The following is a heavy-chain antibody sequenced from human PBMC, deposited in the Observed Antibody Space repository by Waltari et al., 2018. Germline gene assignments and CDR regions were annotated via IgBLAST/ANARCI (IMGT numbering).Heavy chain of an antibody. CDR3: GSSWPPLFDY. CDR1: GFTFSSYA. Sequence: EVQLLESGGGLVQPGGSLGLSCAASGFTFSSYAMRWVRQAPGKGLEWVSAISGSGGSTYYADSVKGRFTISRDNSKNTLYLQMNSLRAEDTAVYYCGSSWPPLFDYWGQGTLVTVSS. V-gene: IGHV3-23*01. J-gene: IGHJ4*02. CDR2: ISGSGGST. D-gene: IGHD6-13*01.